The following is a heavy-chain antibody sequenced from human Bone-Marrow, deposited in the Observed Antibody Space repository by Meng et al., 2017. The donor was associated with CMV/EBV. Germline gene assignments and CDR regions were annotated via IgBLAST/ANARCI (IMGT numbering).Heavy chain of an antibody. J-gene: IGHJ5*02. Sequence: ASVKVSCKASGYTFTGYYMHWVRQAPGQGLEWMGWINPNSGGTNYAQKFQGRVTMTTDTSTSTAYMELRSLRSDDTAVYYCARGRLGATNWFDPWGQGTLVTVSS. D-gene: IGHD1-26*01. CDR3: ARGRLGATNWFDP. CDR2: INPNSGGT. CDR1: GYTFTGYY. V-gene: IGHV1-2*02.